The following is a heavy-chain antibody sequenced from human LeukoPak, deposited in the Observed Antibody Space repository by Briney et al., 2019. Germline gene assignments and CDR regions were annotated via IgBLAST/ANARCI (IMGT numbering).Heavy chain of an antibody. V-gene: IGHV3-23*01. J-gene: IGHJ4*02. Sequence: GGSLRLSCAASGFTFSNHAMSWVRQAPGKGLEWVSGISASGTNTYDADSVKGRFTISRDNSKNTLYLQMNSLRAEDTALYYCAKLPYSSSWDHFDYWGQGTLVSVSS. CDR1: GFTFSNHA. CDR2: ISASGTNT. CDR3: AKLPYSSSWDHFDY. D-gene: IGHD6-13*01.